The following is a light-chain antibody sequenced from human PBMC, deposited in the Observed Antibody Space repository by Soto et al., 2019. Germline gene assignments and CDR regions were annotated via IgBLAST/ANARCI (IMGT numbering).Light chain of an antibody. V-gene: IGKV3-20*01. CDR1: QSISSSY. Sequence: EIVLTQSPGTLSLSPGERATLSCRASQSISSSYLAWYQQIPGQAPRLLIYGASVRATGIPDRFSGSGSGIDFVLIISRLEPEDFAVYFCQQYGSSPVTFGGGAKVEIK. CDR2: GAS. CDR3: QQYGSSPVT. J-gene: IGKJ4*01.